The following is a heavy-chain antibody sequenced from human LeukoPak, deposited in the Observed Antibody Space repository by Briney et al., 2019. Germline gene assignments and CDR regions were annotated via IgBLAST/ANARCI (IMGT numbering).Heavy chain of an antibody. V-gene: IGHV4-59*01. J-gene: IGHJ4*02. CDR3: ARGTVRDGYNFGY. CDR1: GGSISTYS. CDR2: IYYSGST. Sequence: SETLSLTCTVSGGSISTYSWTWIRQPPGKGLEWIGNIYYSGSTNYNPSLKSRVTISVDTSKNQFSLNLSSVTAADTAVYYCARGTVRDGYNFGYWGQGALVTVSS. D-gene: IGHD5-24*01.